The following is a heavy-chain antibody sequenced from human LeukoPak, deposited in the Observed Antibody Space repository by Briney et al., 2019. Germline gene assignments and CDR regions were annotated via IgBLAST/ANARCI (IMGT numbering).Heavy chain of an antibody. Sequence: PGGSLRLSCAASGFTFSDYYMSWIRQAPGKGLEWVSYISSSSSYTNYADSVKGRFTISRDNAKNSLYLQMNSLRAEDTAVYYCARITSGSYYAFDYWGQGTLVTVSS. J-gene: IGHJ4*02. CDR3: ARITSGSYYAFDY. V-gene: IGHV3-11*06. CDR1: GFTFSDYY. CDR2: ISSSSSYT. D-gene: IGHD1-26*01.